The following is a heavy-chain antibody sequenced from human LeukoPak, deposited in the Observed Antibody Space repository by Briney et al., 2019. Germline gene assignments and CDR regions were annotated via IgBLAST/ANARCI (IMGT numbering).Heavy chain of an antibody. Sequence: PSETLSLTCAVSGGSISSSNWWSWVRQPPGKGLEWIGEIYHSGSTNYNPSLKSRVTISVDKSKNQFSLKLSSVTAADTAVYYCARGALVGATSPGFDYWGQGTLVTVSS. CDR3: ARGALVGATSPGFDY. CDR1: GGSISSSNW. CDR2: IYHSGST. V-gene: IGHV4-4*02. D-gene: IGHD1-26*01. J-gene: IGHJ4*02.